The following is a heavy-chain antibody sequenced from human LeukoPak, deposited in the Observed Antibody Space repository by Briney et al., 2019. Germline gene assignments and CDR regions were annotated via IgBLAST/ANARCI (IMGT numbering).Heavy chain of an antibody. CDR3: ARRGPSGSVNFDL. CDR2: IYYSGST. J-gene: IGHJ2*01. CDR1: GGSISSYY. Sequence: SETLSLTCTVSGGSISSYYWSWIRQPPGKGLEWIGYIYYSGSTNYNPSLKSRVTISVDTSKNQFSLKLSSVTAADTAVYYCARRGPSGSVNFDLWGRGTMVTVSS. D-gene: IGHD3-10*01. V-gene: IGHV4-59*01.